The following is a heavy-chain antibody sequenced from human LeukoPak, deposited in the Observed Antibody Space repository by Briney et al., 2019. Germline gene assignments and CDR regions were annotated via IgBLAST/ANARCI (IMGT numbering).Heavy chain of an antibody. V-gene: IGHV3-21*01. CDR3: AKDLYYDSSGGDL. J-gene: IGHJ2*01. Sequence: GGSLRLSCAASGFSFSTDSMNWVRQAPGKGLEWVSSISSRSWYIYYADSVKGRFTISRDNAKNSLYLQINRLGAEDTAVYYCAKDLYYDSSGGDLWGRGTLVTVSS. D-gene: IGHD3-22*01. CDR2: ISSRSWYI. CDR1: GFSFSTDS.